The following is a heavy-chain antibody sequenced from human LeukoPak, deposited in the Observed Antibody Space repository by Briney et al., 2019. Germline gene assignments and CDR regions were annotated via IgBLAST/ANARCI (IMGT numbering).Heavy chain of an antibody. D-gene: IGHD3-10*01. CDR1: GFTFSSYA. J-gene: IGHJ4*02. V-gene: IGHV3-23*01. Sequence: GGSLRLSCAASGFTFSSYAMSWVRQAPGKGLEWVSTISGGGSTYYADSVKGRFTISRDNSKNTLFMQMNSPRVEDTAVYYCANKWASGIDYWGQGTLVAVSS. CDR3: ANKWASGIDY. CDR2: ISGGGST.